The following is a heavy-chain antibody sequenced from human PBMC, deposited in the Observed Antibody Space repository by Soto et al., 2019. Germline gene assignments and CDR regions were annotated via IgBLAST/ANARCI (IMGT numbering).Heavy chain of an antibody. V-gene: IGHV3-53*01. CDR2: IYSGGST. CDR1: GFTVSSNY. Sequence: GESLKISCAASGFTVSSNYMSWVRQAPGKGLEWVSVIYSGGSTYYADSVKGRFTISRDNAKNTLYLQMNSLRAEDTAVYYCARVGVLYDFWSGYYNGRYVDLWGRGTLVTVSS. CDR3: ARVGVLYDFWSGYYNGRYVDL. J-gene: IGHJ2*01. D-gene: IGHD3-3*01.